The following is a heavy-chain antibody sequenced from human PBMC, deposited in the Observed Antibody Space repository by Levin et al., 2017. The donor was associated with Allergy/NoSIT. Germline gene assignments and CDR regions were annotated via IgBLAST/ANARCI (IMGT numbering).Heavy chain of an antibody. CDR2: IYYSGST. CDR3: ASSLKGPKTWVVVTARAFDI. D-gene: IGHD2-21*02. J-gene: IGHJ3*02. Sequence: SETLSLTCTVSGGSISSSSYYWGWIRQPPGKGLEWIGSIYYSGSTYYNPSLKSRVTISVDTSKNQFSLKLSSVTAADTAVYYCASSLKGPKTWVVVTARAFDIWGQGTMVTVSS. V-gene: IGHV4-39*01. CDR1: GGSISSSSYY.